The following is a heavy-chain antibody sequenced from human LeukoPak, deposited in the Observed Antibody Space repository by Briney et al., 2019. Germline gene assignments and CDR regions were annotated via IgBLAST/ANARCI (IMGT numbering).Heavy chain of an antibody. V-gene: IGHV3-30*04. CDR2: ISYDGSNK. CDR1: GFTFSSYA. D-gene: IGHD3-10*01. Sequence: PGRSLRLSCAASGFTFSSYAMHWVRQAPGKGLEWVAVISYDGSNKYYADSVKGRFTISRDNSKNTLYLQMNSLRAEDTAVYYCAKEIMVPGVDYWGQGTLVTVSS. J-gene: IGHJ4*02. CDR3: AKEIMVPGVDY.